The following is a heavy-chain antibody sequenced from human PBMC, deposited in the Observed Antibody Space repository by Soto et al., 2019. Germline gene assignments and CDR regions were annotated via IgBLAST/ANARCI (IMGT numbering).Heavy chain of an antibody. CDR3: ASTYSSGWTDDY. V-gene: IGHV4-34*01. CDR2: INHSGST. Sequence: QVQLQQWGAGLLKPSETLSLTCAVYGGSFSGYYWSWIRQPPGKGLEWIGEINHSGSTNYNPSLKIRVTTSVDTSKNQFSLKLSSVTAADTAVYYCASTYSSGWTDDYWGQGTLVTVSS. J-gene: IGHJ4*02. D-gene: IGHD6-19*01. CDR1: GGSFSGYY.